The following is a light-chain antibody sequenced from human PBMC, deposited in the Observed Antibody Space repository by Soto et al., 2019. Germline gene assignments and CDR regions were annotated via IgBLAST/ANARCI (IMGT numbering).Light chain of an antibody. CDR3: CSYAGSSTLA. CDR1: TSDVGSYNL. V-gene: IGLV2-23*01. CDR2: EGS. J-gene: IGLJ2*01. Sequence: QSVLTQPASVSGSPGQSITISCTGTTSDVGSYNLVSWYQRHPGKAPKLMIYEGSKRPSGVSHRFSGSKSGNTASLTISGLQAEDEADYYCCSYAGSSTLAFGGGTKVTVL.